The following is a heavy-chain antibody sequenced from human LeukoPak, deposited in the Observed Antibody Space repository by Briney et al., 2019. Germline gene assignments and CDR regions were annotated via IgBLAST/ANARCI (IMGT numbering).Heavy chain of an antibody. J-gene: IGHJ6*03. CDR1: GGSFSGYY. CDR3: ARLGGSSSWLVGYYYYYMDV. Sequence: SETLSLTCAVYGGSFSGYYWSWIRQPPGKGLEWIGEINHSGSTNYNPSLKSRVTISVDTSKNQFSLKLSSVTAADTAVYYCARLGGSSSWLVGYYYYYMDVWGKGTTVTISS. CDR2: INHSGST. V-gene: IGHV4-34*01. D-gene: IGHD6-6*01.